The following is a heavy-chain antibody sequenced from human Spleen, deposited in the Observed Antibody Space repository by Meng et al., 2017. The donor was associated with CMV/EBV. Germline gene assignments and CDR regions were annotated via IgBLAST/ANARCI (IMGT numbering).Heavy chain of an antibody. CDR1: GDSIRPYF. Sequence: SETLSLTCAVSGDSIRPYFWSWVRQSPGKGLEWIGRIHYSGSTNYNLSLRSRLTISVDTSKNQASLNLSSVSAADTAVYYCAREEIGATKGHWFDPWGQGALVTVSS. V-gene: IGHV4-59*01. CDR2: IHYSGST. J-gene: IGHJ5*02. D-gene: IGHD1-26*01. CDR3: AREEIGATKGHWFDP.